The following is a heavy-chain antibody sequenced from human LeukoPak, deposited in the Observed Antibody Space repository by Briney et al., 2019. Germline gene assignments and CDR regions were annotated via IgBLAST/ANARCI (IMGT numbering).Heavy chain of an antibody. V-gene: IGHV3-48*03. CDR2: ISTSGSTI. CDR1: GFTFSGFE. D-gene: IGHD3-16*01. Sequence: GGSLRLSCAPSGFTSGFTFSGFEMNWVRQAPGKGLEWLSYISTSGSTIYYADSVKGRFTISRDNAKNSLFLQMNSLRAEDTAIYYCAIYAGEPGDYWGQGTLVTVSS. CDR3: AIYAGEPGDY. J-gene: IGHJ4*02.